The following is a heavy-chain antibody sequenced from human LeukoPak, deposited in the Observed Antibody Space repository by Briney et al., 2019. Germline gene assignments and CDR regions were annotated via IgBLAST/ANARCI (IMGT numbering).Heavy chain of an antibody. Sequence: GGSLRLSCAASGFIFSSYAMTWVRQAPGKGLEWDSVIGGSGGSTYYADSVKGRFTISRDNSKNTLFLQMNSLRAEDTALYYCATYLSIGSSSIWYDDAFDVWGQGTMVSVSS. J-gene: IGHJ3*01. V-gene: IGHV3-23*01. CDR2: IGGSGGST. D-gene: IGHD6-13*01. CDR3: ATYLSIGSSSIWYDDAFDV. CDR1: GFIFSSYA.